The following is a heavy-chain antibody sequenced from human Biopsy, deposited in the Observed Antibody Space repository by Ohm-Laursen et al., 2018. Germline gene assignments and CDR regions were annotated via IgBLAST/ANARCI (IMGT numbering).Heavy chain of an antibody. CDR3: ARDRGYYSDRTVPGYFDL. CDR2: IYYTGNT. D-gene: IGHD3-22*01. J-gene: IGHJ2*01. Sequence: PGTLSLTCTVSGDSISTYYWSWIRQPPGKGLQWIGYIYYTGNTDYNPSLQSRVAISVDTSKNHFSLRLRSMTPADTAMYYCARDRGYYSDRTVPGYFDLWGRGTLVTVSS. V-gene: IGHV4-59*01. CDR1: GDSISTYY.